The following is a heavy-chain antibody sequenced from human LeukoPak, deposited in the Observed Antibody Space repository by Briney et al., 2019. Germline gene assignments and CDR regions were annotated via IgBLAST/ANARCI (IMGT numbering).Heavy chain of an antibody. D-gene: IGHD3-3*01. V-gene: IGHV3-7*01. Sequence: GGSLRLCCAASGFTFSSYWMSWVRQASGKGLEWVANIKQDGSEKYYVDSVKGRFTISRDNAKNSLYLQMNRLRAEDTAVYYCARDRTIFGVVIPIDIWGQGTMVTVSS. CDR1: GFTFSSYW. CDR3: ARDRTIFGVVIPIDI. CDR2: IKQDGSEK. J-gene: IGHJ3*02.